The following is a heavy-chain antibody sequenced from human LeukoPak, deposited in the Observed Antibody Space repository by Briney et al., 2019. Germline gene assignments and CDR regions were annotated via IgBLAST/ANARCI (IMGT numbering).Heavy chain of an antibody. Sequence: AGGSLRLSCAASGFTFSSYAMSWVRQAPGKGLEWVSAISGSGGSTYYADSVKGRFTISRDNSKNTLYLQMNSLRAEDTAVYYCAKDTAHLTFFDYWGQGTLVTVSS. CDR3: AKDTAHLTFFDY. V-gene: IGHV3-23*01. J-gene: IGHJ4*02. D-gene: IGHD5-18*01. CDR1: GFTFSSYA. CDR2: ISGSGGST.